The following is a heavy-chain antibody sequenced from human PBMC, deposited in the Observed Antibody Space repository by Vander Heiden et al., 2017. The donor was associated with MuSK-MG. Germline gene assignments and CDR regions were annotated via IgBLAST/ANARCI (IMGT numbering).Heavy chain of an antibody. Sequence: QVQLVESGGGVVQPGRSLRLSCAASGFTFSRNGMNWVRQAPGKGLEWVAVIWNDGTNKHYADSVKGRFIISRDNYKNTLYLQMNSLRAEDAAIYYCARQRGAAGMFPFDYWGQGTLVTVSS. V-gene: IGHV3-33*01. D-gene: IGHD6-13*01. CDR3: ARQRGAAGMFPFDY. CDR1: GFTFSRNG. CDR2: IWNDGTNK. J-gene: IGHJ4*02.